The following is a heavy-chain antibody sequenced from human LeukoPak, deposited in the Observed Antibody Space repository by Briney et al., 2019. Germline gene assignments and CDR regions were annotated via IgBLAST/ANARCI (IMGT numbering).Heavy chain of an antibody. CDR2: IYPGDSDT. V-gene: IGHV5-51*01. J-gene: IGHJ4*02. D-gene: IGHD1-20*01. Sequence: GESLKISCKGSGYPFGTYCIAWVRQMPGKGLEWMGIIYPGDSDTTYSPSFQGQVTISADKSISTAYLQWSSLKASDTAIYFCARLGLTGTALYYFEYWGQGTLVTVSS. CDR3: ARLGLTGTALYYFEY. CDR1: GYPFGTYC.